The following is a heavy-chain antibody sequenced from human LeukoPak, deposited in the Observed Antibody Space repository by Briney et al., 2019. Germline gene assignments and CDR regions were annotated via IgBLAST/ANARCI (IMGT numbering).Heavy chain of an antibody. V-gene: IGHV4-59*12. Sequence: PSETLPLTCTVSGGSISSYYWGWIRQTPGNGLEWIGSMHHNGNTYYNPSLRSRVTISVDTSKNQFSLKLSSVTAADTAVYYCASTGIIAAAGIDPWGQGTLVTVSS. D-gene: IGHD6-13*01. CDR1: GGSISSYY. CDR3: ASTGIIAAAGIDP. CDR2: MHHNGNT. J-gene: IGHJ5*02.